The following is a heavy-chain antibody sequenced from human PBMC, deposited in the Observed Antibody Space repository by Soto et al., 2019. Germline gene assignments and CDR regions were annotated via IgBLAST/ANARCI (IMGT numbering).Heavy chain of an antibody. Sequence: ASVKVSCKVSGYTLTELSMHWVRQAPGKGLEWMGGFDPEDGETIYAQKFQGRVTMTEDTSTDTAYMELRSLRSDDTAVYYCARGLNTLVTSWFDPWGQGTLVTVSS. J-gene: IGHJ5*02. D-gene: IGHD4-4*01. CDR3: ARGLNTLVTSWFDP. CDR1: GYTLTELS. V-gene: IGHV1-24*01. CDR2: FDPEDGET.